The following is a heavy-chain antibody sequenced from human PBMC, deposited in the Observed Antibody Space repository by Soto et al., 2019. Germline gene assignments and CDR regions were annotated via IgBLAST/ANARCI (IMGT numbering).Heavy chain of an antibody. D-gene: IGHD1-20*01. CDR1: DYTFTSYG. Sequence: EASVKDSCKASDYTFTSYGISSVRQAPGQGLEWMGWISAYNGNTKYAQRFQGRVTVTRDTSTSTVYMDLSSLRSEDTAVYYCASDALVITAPFYYYYGMDVWGQGTTVTVSS. CDR2: ISAYNGNT. CDR3: ASDALVITAPFYYYYGMDV. V-gene: IGHV1-18*01. J-gene: IGHJ6*02.